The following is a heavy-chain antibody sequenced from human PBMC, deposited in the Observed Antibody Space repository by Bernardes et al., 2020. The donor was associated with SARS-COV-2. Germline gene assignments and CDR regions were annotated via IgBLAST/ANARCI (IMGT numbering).Heavy chain of an antibody. Sequence: GGSLRLSCEGSGFPFYYYFMIWVRKAPGKGLEWVSGISGSGGTTYYADSVKGRFTISRDDSKNTLYLEMNSLRADDSAVYYCAKDREYSSSSENFDLWGRGTLVTVSS. D-gene: IGHD6-6*01. J-gene: IGHJ2*01. CDR1: GFPFYYYF. V-gene: IGHV3-23*01. CDR2: ISGSGGTT. CDR3: AKDREYSSSSENFDL.